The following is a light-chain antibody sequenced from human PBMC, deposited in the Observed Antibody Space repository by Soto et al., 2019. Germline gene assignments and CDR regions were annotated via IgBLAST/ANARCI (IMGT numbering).Light chain of an antibody. CDR2: LNRDGSH. Sequence: QSVLTQSPSASASLGASVKLTCTLSSGHSNYAIAWHQQQPEKGPRYLMQLNRDGSHSKGDGIPNRFSGSSSGAERYLTASSLQSEDEADYCCQTWGTGIVIFGGGTKLTVL. V-gene: IGLV4-69*01. CDR3: QTWGTGIVI. J-gene: IGLJ2*01. CDR1: SGHSNYA.